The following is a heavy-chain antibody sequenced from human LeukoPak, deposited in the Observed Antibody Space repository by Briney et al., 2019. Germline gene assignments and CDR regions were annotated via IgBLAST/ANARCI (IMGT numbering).Heavy chain of an antibody. V-gene: IGHV1-2*02. Sequence: SVKVSCKASVYTFAGYDIHSVGQAPGPGHDWRGWINPNLGGTNYATKLPARVTTTSHTSSTTASMALSRPRSDDTTLHYCARDYYYDSSPDYWGQGTLVTVSS. J-gene: IGHJ4*02. D-gene: IGHD3-22*01. CDR2: INPNLGGT. CDR3: ARDYYYDSSPDY. CDR1: VYTFAGYD.